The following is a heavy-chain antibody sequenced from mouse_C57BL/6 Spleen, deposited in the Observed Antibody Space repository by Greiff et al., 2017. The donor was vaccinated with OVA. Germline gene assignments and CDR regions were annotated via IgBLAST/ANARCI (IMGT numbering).Heavy chain of an antibody. J-gene: IGHJ4*01. D-gene: IGHD1-1*01. V-gene: IGHV5-17*01. Sequence: EVQLVESGGGLVKPGGSLKLSCAASGFTFSDYGMHWVRQAPEKGLEWVAYISRGSSTIYYADTVKGRFTISRDNATNTLFLQMTSLRSEDTAMYYCASLYGSSRMDDWGQGTSVTVSS. CDR3: ASLYGSSRMDD. CDR2: ISRGSSTI. CDR1: GFTFSDYG.